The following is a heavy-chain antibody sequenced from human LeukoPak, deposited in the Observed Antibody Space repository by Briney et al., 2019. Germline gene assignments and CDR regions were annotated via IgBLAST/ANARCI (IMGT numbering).Heavy chain of an antibody. J-gene: IGHJ4*02. V-gene: IGHV3-23*01. Sequence: GGSLRLSCAASGFTFSSYAMSWVRQAPGKGLELDSAISGSGGSTYYADSVKGRFTISRDNSKNTLYLQMNSLRAEDTAVYYCAKDLSTYSSSWFFDYWGQGTLVTVSS. CDR2: ISGSGGST. D-gene: IGHD6-13*01. CDR3: AKDLSTYSSSWFFDY. CDR1: GFTFSSYA.